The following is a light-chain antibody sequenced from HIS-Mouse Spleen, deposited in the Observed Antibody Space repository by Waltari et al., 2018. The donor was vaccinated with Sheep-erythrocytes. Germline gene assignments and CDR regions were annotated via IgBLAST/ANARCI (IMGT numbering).Light chain of an antibody. J-gene: IGKJ4*01. CDR1: QDISNY. Sequence: DIQMTQSPSSLSASVGDRVPITCQASQDISNYLNWYQQKPGKAPKLLIYDASNLETGVPSRFSGSGSVTDFTFTISSLQPEDIATYYCQQYDNLPLTFGGGTKVEIK. CDR2: DAS. V-gene: IGKV1-33*01. CDR3: QQYDNLPLT.